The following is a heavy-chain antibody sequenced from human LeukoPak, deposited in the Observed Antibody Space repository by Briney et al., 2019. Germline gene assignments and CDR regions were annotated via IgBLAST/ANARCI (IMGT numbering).Heavy chain of an antibody. CDR2: INPNSGGT. J-gene: IGHJ4*02. Sequence: ASVKVSCKASGYTFSGYYMHRVRQALGQGLEWMGWINPNSGGTDYAQKFQGRVTMTRDTSISTAYMELSRLRSDDTAVYYCASGDRVTMLRGGNIGYFDYWGQGTLVTVSS. V-gene: IGHV1-2*02. CDR3: ASGDRVTMLRGGNIGYFDY. CDR1: GYTFSGYY. D-gene: IGHD3-10*01.